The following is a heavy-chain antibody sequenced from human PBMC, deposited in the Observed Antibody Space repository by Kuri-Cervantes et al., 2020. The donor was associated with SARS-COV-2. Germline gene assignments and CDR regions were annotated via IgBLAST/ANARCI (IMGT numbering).Heavy chain of an antibody. CDR1: GITSSSYA. V-gene: IGHV3-23*01. CDR2: ISGSGGST. D-gene: IGHD4-17*01. CDR3: AKDQGGDYGDLPLDY. Sequence: SCAASGITSSSYAMSWVRQAPGKGLEWVSAISGSGGSTYYADSVKGRFTISRDNSKNTLYLQMNSLRAEDTAVYYCAKDQGGDYGDLPLDYWGQGTLVTVSS. J-gene: IGHJ4*02.